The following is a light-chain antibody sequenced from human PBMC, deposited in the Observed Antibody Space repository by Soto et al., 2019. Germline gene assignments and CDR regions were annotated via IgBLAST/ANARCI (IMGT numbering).Light chain of an antibody. V-gene: IGKV1-5*03. Sequence: DIQMTQSPSTLSASVGDRVTITCRASQSSSSWLAWYQQKPGKAPNLLIYKASSLGSGVPSRFSGSGSGTEFTLTISSLQPDDFATYYCQQYNSYPWTFGKGNKVEIK. CDR3: QQYNSYPWT. CDR1: QSSSSW. J-gene: IGKJ1*01. CDR2: KAS.